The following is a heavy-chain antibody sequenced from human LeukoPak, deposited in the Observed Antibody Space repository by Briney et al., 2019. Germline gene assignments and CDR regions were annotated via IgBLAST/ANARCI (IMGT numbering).Heavy chain of an antibody. Sequence: GSLRLSCSASGFTFSSYAMHWVRQAPGKGLEYVSAISSNGGSTYYADSVKGRFTISRDNSKNTLYLQMSSLRAEDTAVYYCVKGGRVMITFGGVIEPTYFDYWGQGTLVTVSS. CDR3: VKGGRVMITFGGVIEPTYFDY. V-gene: IGHV3-64D*06. CDR1: GFTFSSYA. D-gene: IGHD3-16*02. J-gene: IGHJ4*02. CDR2: ISSNGGST.